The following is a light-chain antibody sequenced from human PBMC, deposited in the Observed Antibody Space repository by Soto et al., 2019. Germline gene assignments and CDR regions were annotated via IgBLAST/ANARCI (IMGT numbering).Light chain of an antibody. CDR3: QQYCALPPT. V-gene: IGKV3-20*01. J-gene: IGKJ4*01. CDR1: QTVRNTY. Sequence: EIVLTQFPGALSLSPGERVTLSCRASQTVRNTYLAWYQQKSGQAPKFLIYGASNRATGIPDRFSGSGSGTDFALTISRLEPEDFAEYYCQQYCALPPTFGGGTKVEIK. CDR2: GAS.